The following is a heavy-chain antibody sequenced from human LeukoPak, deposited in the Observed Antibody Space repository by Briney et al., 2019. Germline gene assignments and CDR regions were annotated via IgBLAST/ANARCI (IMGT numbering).Heavy chain of an antibody. J-gene: IGHJ4*02. CDR2: ISRSSSTI. D-gene: IGHD3-10*01. Sequence: GALRLSCAASGFTFSSYDMNWVRQAPGKGLEWVSYISRSSSTIYYADSVKGRFTISRDNAKNSLYLQMNSLRAEDTAVYYCARDVTMIRGVIGDSWGQGTLVTVSS. V-gene: IGHV3-48*01. CDR3: ARDVTMIRGVIGDS. CDR1: GFTFSSYD.